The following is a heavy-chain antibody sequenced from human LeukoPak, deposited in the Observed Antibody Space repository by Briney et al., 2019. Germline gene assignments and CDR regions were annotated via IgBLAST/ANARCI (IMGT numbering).Heavy chain of an antibody. CDR3: ARVAYDFWSGQYYFDY. CDR2: ISISGSTI. J-gene: IGHJ4*02. CDR1: GFTFSDYY. V-gene: IGHV3-11*01. Sequence: GGSLRLSCTASGFTFSDYYMSWIRQAPGKGLEWVSYISISGSTIYYADSVKGRFTISRDNAKNSLYLQMNSLRAEDTAVYYCARVAYDFWSGQYYFDYWGQGTLVTVSS. D-gene: IGHD3-3*01.